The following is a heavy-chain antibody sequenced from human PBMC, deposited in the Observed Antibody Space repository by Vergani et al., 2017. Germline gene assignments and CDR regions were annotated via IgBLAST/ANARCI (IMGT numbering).Heavy chain of an antibody. CDR2: ISAYNGNT. Sequence: QVQLVQSGAEVKKPGASVQVSCKASGYTFTSYGISWVRQAPGQGLEWMGWISAYNGNTNYAQKLQGRVTMTTDTSTSTAYMELRSLRSDDTAVYYCARDLETLVDFDPNWFDPWGQGTLVTVSS. D-gene: IGHD3-9*01. CDR3: ARDLETLVDFDPNWFDP. J-gene: IGHJ5*02. CDR1: GYTFTSYG. V-gene: IGHV1-18*04.